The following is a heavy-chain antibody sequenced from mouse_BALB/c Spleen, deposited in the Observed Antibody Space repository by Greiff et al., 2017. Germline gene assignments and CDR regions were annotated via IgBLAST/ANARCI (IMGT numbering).Heavy chain of an antibody. V-gene: IGHV5-4*02. J-gene: IGHJ3*01. D-gene: IGHD2-14*01. CDR2: ISDGGSYT. CDR1: GFTFSDYY. Sequence: EVKLMESGGGLVKPGGSLKLSCAASGFTFSDYYMYWVRQTPEKRLEWVATISDGGSYTYYPDSVKGRFTISRDNAKNNLYLQMSSLKSEDTAMYYCASPYYRYDWFAYWGQGTLVTVSA. CDR3: ASPYYRYDWFAY.